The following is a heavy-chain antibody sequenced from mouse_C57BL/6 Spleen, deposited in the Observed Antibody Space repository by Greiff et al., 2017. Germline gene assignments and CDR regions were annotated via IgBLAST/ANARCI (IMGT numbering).Heavy chain of an antibody. CDR1: GYTFTSYW. J-gene: IGHJ2*01. V-gene: IGHV1-74*01. CDR2: IHPSDSDT. Sequence: QVQLQQPGAELVKPGASVKVSCTASGYTFTSYWMHWVKQRPGQGLEWIGRIHPSDSDTNYHQKFKGQATLTVDKSSSTAYLQLSSLTSEDSAVYYCAIRKDYDDYYYRGQGATLTAAS. CDR3: AIRKDYDDYYY. D-gene: IGHD2-4*01.